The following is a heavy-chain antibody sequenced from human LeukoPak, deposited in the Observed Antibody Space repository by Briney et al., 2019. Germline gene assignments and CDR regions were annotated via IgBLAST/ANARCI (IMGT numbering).Heavy chain of an antibody. J-gene: IGHJ3*02. CDR2: IIPILGIA. CDR3: ARDMAAAALEDAFDI. Sequence: GASVKVSCKASGGTFSSYAISWVRQAPGQGLEWMGRIIPILGIANYAQKFQGRVTITADKSTSTAYMELSSLRSEDTAVYYCARDMAAAALEDAFDIWGQGTMVTVSS. V-gene: IGHV1-69*04. CDR1: GGTFSSYA. D-gene: IGHD6-13*01.